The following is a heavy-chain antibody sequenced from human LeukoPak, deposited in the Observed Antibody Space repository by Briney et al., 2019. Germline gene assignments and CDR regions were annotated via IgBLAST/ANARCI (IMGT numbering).Heavy chain of an antibody. CDR2: ISSSSSYI. Sequence: PGGSLRLSCAASGFTFSSYSMNWVRQAPGKGLEWVSSISSSSSYIYYADSVKGRFTISRDNAKNSLYLQMNSLRAEDTAVYYCAREKWDKWLLDHDAFDIWGQGTMVTVSS. J-gene: IGHJ3*02. V-gene: IGHV3-21*01. D-gene: IGHD3-22*01. CDR1: GFTFSSYS. CDR3: AREKWDKWLLDHDAFDI.